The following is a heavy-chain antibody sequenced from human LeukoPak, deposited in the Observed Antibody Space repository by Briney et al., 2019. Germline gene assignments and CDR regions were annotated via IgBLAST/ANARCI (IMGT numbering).Heavy chain of an antibody. D-gene: IGHD6-13*01. CDR1: GFTVSSNY. J-gene: IGHJ6*02. V-gene: IGHV3-66*01. CDR3: ARDLSSSAGYGMDV. CDR2: IYSGGST. Sequence: GGSLRLSCAASGFTVSSNYMSWVRQAPGKGLEWVSVIYSGGSTYYADSVKGRFTISRDNSKNTLCLQMNSLRAEDTAVYYCARDLSSSAGYGMDVWGQGTTVTVSS.